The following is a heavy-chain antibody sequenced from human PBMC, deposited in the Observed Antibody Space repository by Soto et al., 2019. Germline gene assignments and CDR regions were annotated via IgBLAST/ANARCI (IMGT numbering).Heavy chain of an antibody. D-gene: IGHD3-10*01. CDR2: ISASSNSI. CDR1: GFTFSSYS. V-gene: IGHV3-48*01. CDR3: ARVTYYYGSGSYQFPDY. J-gene: IGHJ4*02. Sequence: GGSLRLSCAASGFTFSSYSMSWVRQAPGEGLEWVSYISASSNSIYYADSVKGRFTISRDNAKNSLYLQMNSLRAEDTAVYYCARVTYYYGSGSYQFPDYWGQGTLVTVSS.